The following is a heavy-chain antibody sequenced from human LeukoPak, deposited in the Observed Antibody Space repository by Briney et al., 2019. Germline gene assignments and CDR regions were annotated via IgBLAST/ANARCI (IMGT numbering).Heavy chain of an antibody. J-gene: IGHJ5*02. CDR3: AKDGLDYDILTGSRPGWFDP. CDR2: IRYDGSNK. V-gene: IGHV3-30*02. CDR1: GFTFSSYG. Sequence: GGSLRLSCAASGFTFSSYGMHWVRQAPGKGLELVAFIRYDGSNKYYADSVKGRFTISRDNCKNTLYLQMNSLRAEDTAVYYCAKDGLDYDILTGSRPGWFDPWGQGTLVTVSS. D-gene: IGHD3-9*01.